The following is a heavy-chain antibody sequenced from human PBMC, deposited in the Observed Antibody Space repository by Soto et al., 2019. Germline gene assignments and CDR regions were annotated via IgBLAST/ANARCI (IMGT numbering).Heavy chain of an antibody. J-gene: IGHJ4*02. V-gene: IGHV4-34*01. CDR3: ATSLWFGTQPEI. D-gene: IGHD3-10*01. CDR2: SSPIGHT. Sequence: QVQLQQWGAGLLKPSETLSLTCAAYDASFSNNYWTWFRQPPGKGLEWIGESSPIGHTKYIPSLKSRVTISLDASTKQFSLKVTSVTAADTAVYYCATSLWFGTQPEIWGQGTLVSVSS. CDR1: DASFSNNY.